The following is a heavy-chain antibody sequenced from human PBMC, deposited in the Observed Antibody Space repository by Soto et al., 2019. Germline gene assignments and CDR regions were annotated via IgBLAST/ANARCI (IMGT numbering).Heavy chain of an antibody. Sequence: GGSLRLSCAASGFTFSSYAMSWVRQAPGKGLEWVSAISGSGGSTYYADSVKGLFTISRDNSKNTLYLQMNSLRAEDTAVYYCAKDPRYYYDSSGYFDYWGQGTLVTVSS. V-gene: IGHV3-23*01. D-gene: IGHD3-22*01. J-gene: IGHJ4*02. CDR3: AKDPRYYYDSSGYFDY. CDR1: GFTFSSYA. CDR2: ISGSGGST.